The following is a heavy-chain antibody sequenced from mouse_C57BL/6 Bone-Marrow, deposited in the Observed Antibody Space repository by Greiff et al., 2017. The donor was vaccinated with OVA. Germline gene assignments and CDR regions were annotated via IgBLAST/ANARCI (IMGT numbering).Heavy chain of an antibody. CDR3: ARHNGYRGDY. D-gene: IGHD2-2*01. Sequence: VQLQQSGAELARPGASVKLSCNASGYTFTSYTMHWVKQRPGQGLEWIRYINPSSGYTKYNQKFKDKATLTADKSSSTAYMQRSSLTSEDSAVYYCARHNGYRGDYWGQGTTLTVSS. J-gene: IGHJ2*01. V-gene: IGHV1-4*01. CDR1: GYTFTSYT. CDR2: INPSSGYT.